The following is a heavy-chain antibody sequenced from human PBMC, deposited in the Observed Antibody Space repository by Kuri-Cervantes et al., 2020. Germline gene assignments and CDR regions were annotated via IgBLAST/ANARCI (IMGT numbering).Heavy chain of an antibody. J-gene: IGHJ5*02. D-gene: IGHD1-26*01. CDR3: ARCSGSYSDWFDP. V-gene: IGHV3-48*02. CDR2: ISSSSSSTI. Sequence: GGSLRLSCAASGFTFSSYSMNWVRQAPGKGLEWVSYISSSSSSTIYYADSVKGRFTISRDNAKNSLYLQMNSLRDEDTAVYYCARCSGSYSDWFDPWGQGTLVTVSS. CDR1: GFTFSSYS.